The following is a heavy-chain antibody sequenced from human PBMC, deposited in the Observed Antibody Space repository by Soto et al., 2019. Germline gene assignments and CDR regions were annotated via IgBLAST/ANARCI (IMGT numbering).Heavy chain of an antibody. Sequence: VASVKVSCKASGGTFSSYAISWVRQAPGQGLEWMGGIIPIFGTTNYAQKFQERVTITRDMSTSTAYMELSSLRSEDTAVYYCAADVGYYYYGMDVWGQGTTVTVSS. D-gene: IGHD3-10*01. V-gene: IGHV1-69*05. J-gene: IGHJ6*02. CDR2: IIPIFGTT. CDR3: AADVGYYYYGMDV. CDR1: GGTFSSYA.